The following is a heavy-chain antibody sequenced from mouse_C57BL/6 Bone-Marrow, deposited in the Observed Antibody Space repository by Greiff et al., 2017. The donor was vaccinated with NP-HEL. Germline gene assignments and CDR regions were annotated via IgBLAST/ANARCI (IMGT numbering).Heavy chain of an antibody. CDR3: AKLNWDYWYFDV. V-gene: IGHV2-5*01. CDR2: IWRGGST. Sequence: VKLMESGPGLVQPSQSLSITCTVSGFSLTSYGVHWVRQSPGKGLEWLGVIWRGGSTDYNAAFMSRLSITKDNSKSQVFFKMNSLQADDTAIYYCAKLNWDYWYFDVWGTGTTVTVSS. D-gene: IGHD4-1*01. CDR1: GFSLTSYG. J-gene: IGHJ1*03.